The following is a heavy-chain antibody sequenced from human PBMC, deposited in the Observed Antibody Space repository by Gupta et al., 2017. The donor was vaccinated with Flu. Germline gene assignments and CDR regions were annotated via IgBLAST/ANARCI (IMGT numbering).Heavy chain of an antibody. CDR1: GFTLANSD. J-gene: IGHJ4*02. CDR3: GTVRGGNTRDFDH. Sequence: EFQLVESGVGLGKPGVSLRLTCTAPGFTLANSDMSWPRQAPGKGLEWVSFITRRSQNKYYADAVRGRFTISRDDDKNSLFLQMSSLRAEDTALYYCGTVRGGNTRDFDHWGQGSLVTVSP. CDR2: ITRRSQNK. D-gene: IGHD3-10*01. V-gene: IGHV3-21*01.